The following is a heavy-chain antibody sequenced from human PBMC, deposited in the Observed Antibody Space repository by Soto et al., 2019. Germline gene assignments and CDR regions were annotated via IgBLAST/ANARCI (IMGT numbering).Heavy chain of an antibody. CDR2: IIPIFGTA. V-gene: IGHV1-69*13. CDR1: GVTFSSYA. D-gene: IGHD6-6*01. CDR3: ARRARPEYSSSSAWHNNNWFDP. J-gene: IGHJ5*02. Sequence: SVKVSCKASGVTFSSYAISWVRQAPGQGLEWMGGIIPIFGTANYAQKFQGRVTITADESTSTAYMELSSLRSEDTAVYYCARRARPEYSSSSAWHNNNWFDPWGQGTLVTVSS.